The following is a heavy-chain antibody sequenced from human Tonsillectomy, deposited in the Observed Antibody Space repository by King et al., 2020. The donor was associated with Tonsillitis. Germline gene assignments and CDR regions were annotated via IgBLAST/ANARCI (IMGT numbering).Heavy chain of an antibody. D-gene: IGHD4-17*01. CDR1: GFSFSNYG. Sequence: VQLVESGGGVVQPGDSLRLSCVASGFSFSNYGMHWVRQAPGKGLEWVAFIGYDGSSQYRGDSVKGRITISRDNSRNTLYLQMNSLRPEDTAVYYCAKNLMTYGDYVGAFDIWGQGTMVTVSS. J-gene: IGHJ3*02. CDR2: IGYDGSSQ. V-gene: IGHV3-30*02. CDR3: AKNLMTYGDYVGAFDI.